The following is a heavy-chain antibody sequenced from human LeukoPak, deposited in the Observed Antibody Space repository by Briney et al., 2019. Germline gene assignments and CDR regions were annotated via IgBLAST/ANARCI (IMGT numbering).Heavy chain of an antibody. CDR3: ARDDVKFGSGIEFDP. V-gene: IGHV1-2*02. CDR1: RYTFTGYY. Sequence: ASVKVSCKASRYTFTGYYMHWVRQAPGQGLEWMGWINPNSGGTNYAQKFQGRVTMTRDTSISTAYMELSRLRSDDTAVYYCARDDVKFGSGIEFDPWGQGTLVTVSS. CDR2: INPNSGGT. D-gene: IGHD1-26*01. J-gene: IGHJ5*02.